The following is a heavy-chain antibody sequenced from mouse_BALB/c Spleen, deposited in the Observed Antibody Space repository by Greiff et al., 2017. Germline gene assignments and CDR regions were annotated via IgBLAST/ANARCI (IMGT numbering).Heavy chain of an antibody. CDR2: IRLKSNNYAT. J-gene: IGHJ4*01. D-gene: IGHD2-4*01. CDR1: GFTFSNYW. V-gene: IGHV6-6*02. Sequence: EVQLVEPGGGLVQPGGSLKLSCVASGFTFSNYWMNWVRQSPEKGLEWVAEIRLKSNNYATHYAESVKGRFTISRDDSKSRVYLQMNNLRAEDTGIYYCTRSHYDYDYAMDYWGQGTSVTVSS. CDR3: TRSHYDYDYAMDY.